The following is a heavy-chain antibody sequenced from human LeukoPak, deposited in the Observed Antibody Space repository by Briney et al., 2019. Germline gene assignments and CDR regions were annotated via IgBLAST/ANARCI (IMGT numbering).Heavy chain of an antibody. J-gene: IGHJ4*02. Sequence: GGSLRLSCAATGFSFRDRYMSWIRQAPGKGMEWVAYISPNSDNIHYADSVKGRFTISRDNAKNSPFLQVNSLRAEDTAVYYCVRETGWLFDFWGQGTLVIVSS. CDR1: GFSFRDRY. CDR2: ISPNSDNI. D-gene: IGHD5-12*01. CDR3: VRETGWLFDF. V-gene: IGHV3-11*04.